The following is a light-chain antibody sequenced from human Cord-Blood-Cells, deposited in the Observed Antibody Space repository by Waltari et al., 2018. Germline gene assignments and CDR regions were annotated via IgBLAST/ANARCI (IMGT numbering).Light chain of an antibody. Sequence: EIVMTQSPATPSVYPGERATLSCRAIQSFRSTLAWYQQKPGQAPRLLIYGASTRATGIPARFSGSGSGTEFTLTISSLQSEDFAVYYCQQYNNWPWTFGQGTKVEIK. CDR3: QQYNNWPWT. V-gene: IGKV3-15*01. J-gene: IGKJ1*01. CDR2: GAS. CDR1: QSFRST.